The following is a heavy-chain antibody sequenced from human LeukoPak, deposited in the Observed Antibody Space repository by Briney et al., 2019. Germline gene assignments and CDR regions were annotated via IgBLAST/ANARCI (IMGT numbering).Heavy chain of an antibody. CDR3: TLQRISFLNYFDP. CDR2: INPSGGST. V-gene: IGHV1-46*01. CDR1: GYTFTSYY. Sequence: ASVKVSCKASGYTFTSYYMHWVRQAPGQGLEWMGIINPSGGSTSYAQKFQGRVTMTRDTSTSTVYMELSSLRSDDTAVYYCTLQRISFLNYFDPWGQGTLVTVSS. J-gene: IGHJ5*02. D-gene: IGHD2/OR15-2a*01.